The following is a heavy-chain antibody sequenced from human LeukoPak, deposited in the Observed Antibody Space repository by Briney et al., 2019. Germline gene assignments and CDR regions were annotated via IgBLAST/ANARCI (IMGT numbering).Heavy chain of an antibody. V-gene: IGHV1-69*13. CDR2: IIPIFGTS. CDR1: GGTFTSYA. D-gene: IGHD5-18*01. CDR3: AFEGYNYGYN. Sequence: SVKVSCKASGGTFTSYAINWVRQAPGQGLEWMGGIIPIFGTSNYAHKFQGRVTITADESTSTVYMELSSLRSDDTAIYYCAFEGYNYGYNWGQGTLVTVSS. J-gene: IGHJ1*01.